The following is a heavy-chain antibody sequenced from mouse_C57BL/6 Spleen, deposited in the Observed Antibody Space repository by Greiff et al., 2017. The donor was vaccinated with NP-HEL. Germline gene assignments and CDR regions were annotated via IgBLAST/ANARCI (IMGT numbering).Heavy chain of an antibody. D-gene: IGHD1-1*01. Sequence: EVKVVESEGGLVQPGSSMKLSCTASGFTFSDYYMAWVRQVPEKGLEWVANINYDGSSTYYLDSLKSRFIISRDNAKNILYLQMSSLKSEDTATYYCARGTVVDWYFDVWGTGTTVTVSS. J-gene: IGHJ1*03. CDR1: GFTFSDYY. V-gene: IGHV5-16*01. CDR3: ARGTVVDWYFDV. CDR2: INYDGSST.